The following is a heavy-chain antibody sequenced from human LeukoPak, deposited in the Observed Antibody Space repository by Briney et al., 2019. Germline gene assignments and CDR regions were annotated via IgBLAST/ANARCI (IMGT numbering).Heavy chain of an antibody. CDR1: GGSISSYY. D-gene: IGHD2-15*01. Sequence: SETLSLTCTVSGGSISSYYWSWIRQPPGKGLEWIEYIYYSGSTNYNPSLKSRVTISVDTSKNQFSLKLSSVTAADTAVYYCARTSDCSGGSCYLNYFDFWGQGTLVTVSS. J-gene: IGHJ4*02. V-gene: IGHV4-59*01. CDR2: IYYSGST. CDR3: ARTSDCSGGSCYLNYFDF.